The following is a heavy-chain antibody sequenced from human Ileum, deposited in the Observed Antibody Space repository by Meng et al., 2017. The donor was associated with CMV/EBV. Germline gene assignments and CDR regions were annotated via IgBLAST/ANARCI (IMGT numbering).Heavy chain of an antibody. CDR3: ATVNGHAFDI. D-gene: IGHD2-8*01. CDR2: INQDGSAR. J-gene: IGHJ3*02. V-gene: IGHV3-7*01. Sequence: SCAASGFTLSSYWMTWVRQAPGKGLEWVANINQDGSARYFVDSVKGRFTISRDNAKDSLYLQMNSLRAEDTAVYYCATVNGHAFDIWGQGTMVTVSS. CDR1: GFTLSSYW.